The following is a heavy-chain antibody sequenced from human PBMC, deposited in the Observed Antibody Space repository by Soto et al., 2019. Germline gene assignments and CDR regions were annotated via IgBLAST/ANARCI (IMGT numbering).Heavy chain of an antibody. J-gene: IGHJ6*01. CDR3: AKNGQPPYYYYALDG. CDR2: ISGYNGDT. Sequence: GDSVQVSCKASGYTFTRYGISWVRQAPGQGLEWMGWISGYNGDTNYAREFQGRVSMTIDTSTTTAYMELRSLTSDDTAVYYCAKNGQPPYYYYALDGWGQGTKLTV. CDR1: GYTFTRYG. D-gene: IGHD2-8*01. V-gene: IGHV1-18*01.